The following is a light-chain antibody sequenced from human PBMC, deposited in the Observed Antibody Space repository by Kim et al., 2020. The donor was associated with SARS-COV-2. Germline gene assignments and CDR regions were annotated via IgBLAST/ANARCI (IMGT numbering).Light chain of an antibody. V-gene: IGLV7-43*01. Sequence: QTVVTQEPSLTVSPGGTVTLTCPSSTGAVTSGYYPNWFQQKPGQAPRALIYSTSNKYSWTPARFSGSLLGDKAALTLSGVQPEDEAEYYCLLYFGGAWVFGGGTKLTVL. J-gene: IGLJ3*02. CDR1: TGAVTSGYY. CDR2: STS. CDR3: LLYFGGAWV.